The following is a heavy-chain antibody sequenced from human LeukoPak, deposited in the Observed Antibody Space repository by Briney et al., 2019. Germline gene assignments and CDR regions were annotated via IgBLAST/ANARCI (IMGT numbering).Heavy chain of an antibody. Sequence: GGSLRLSCAASGFTFSNYAMSWVRQAPGKGLEYVSAISSNGGSTYYANSVKGRFTISRDNSKNTLYLQMGSLRAEDMAVYYCARAPLAVASWFDPWGQGTLVTVSS. CDR3: ARAPLAVASWFDP. D-gene: IGHD6-19*01. J-gene: IGHJ5*02. CDR2: ISSNGGST. CDR1: GFTFSNYA. V-gene: IGHV3-64*01.